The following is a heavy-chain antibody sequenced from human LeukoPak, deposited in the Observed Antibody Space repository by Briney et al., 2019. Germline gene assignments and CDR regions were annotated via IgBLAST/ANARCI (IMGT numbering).Heavy chain of an antibody. J-gene: IGHJ4*02. V-gene: IGHV3-9*01. CDR1: GFTFDDYA. CDR3: AKGSRRDGLKGGDYFDY. Sequence: GGSLRLSCAASGFTFDDYAMHWVRQAPGKGLEWVSGISWNSGSIGYADSVKGRFTISRDNAKNSLYLQMNSLRAEDTALYYCAKGSRRDGLKGGDYFDYWGQGTLVTVSS. D-gene: IGHD5-24*01. CDR2: ISWNSGSI.